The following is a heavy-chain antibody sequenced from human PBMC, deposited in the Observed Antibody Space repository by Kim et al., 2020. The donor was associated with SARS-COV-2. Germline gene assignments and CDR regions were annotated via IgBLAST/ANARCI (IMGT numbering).Heavy chain of an antibody. CDR3: ARHIIRIAATWVDY. D-gene: IGHD6-13*01. V-gene: IGHV4-39*01. J-gene: IGHJ4*02. Sequence: TPSLKRRVTISVDTAKNQFSLKRSSVTAADTAVDYCARHIIRIAATWVDYWGQGTLVTVSS.